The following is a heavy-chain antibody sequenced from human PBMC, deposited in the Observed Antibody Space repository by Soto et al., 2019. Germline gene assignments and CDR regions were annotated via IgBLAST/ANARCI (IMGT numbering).Heavy chain of an antibody. CDR3: ARARNTGIVGAVLFDY. CDR2: IYHSGST. CDR1: GGSISSSNW. D-gene: IGHD1-26*01. V-gene: IGHV4-4*02. Sequence: SETLSLTCAVSGGSISSSNWWSWVRQPPGKGLEWIGEIYHSGSTNYNPSLKSRVTISVDKTKNQFSLKLSSVTAADTAVYYCARARNTGIVGAVLFDYWGQGTLVTVSS. J-gene: IGHJ4*02.